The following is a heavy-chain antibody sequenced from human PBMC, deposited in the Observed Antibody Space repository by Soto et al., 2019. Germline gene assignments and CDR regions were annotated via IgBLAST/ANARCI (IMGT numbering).Heavy chain of an antibody. CDR3: GRDSTRYGSGIPFDY. D-gene: IGHD3-10*01. CDR1: GGSFSGYY. V-gene: IGHV4-34*01. J-gene: IGHJ4*02. Sequence: SETLSLTCAVYGGSFSGYYWSWIRQPPGKGLEWIGEINHSGSTNYNPSLKSRVTISVDTSKNQFSLKLSSVTAADTAVYYCGRDSTRYGSGIPFDYWGQGTLVTVSS. CDR2: INHSGST.